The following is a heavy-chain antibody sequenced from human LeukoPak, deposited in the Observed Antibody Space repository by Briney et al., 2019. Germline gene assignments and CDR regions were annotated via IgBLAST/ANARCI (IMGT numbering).Heavy chain of an antibody. V-gene: IGHV3-23*01. CDR3: AKDGQWLVNNCFDT. CDR1: GFTFSSYA. Sequence: GGSLRLSCAASGFTFSSYAMSWVRQTPGKGLEWVSAISRSGGNTFYGDSVKGRFTISRDNSKNTLYLQMTSLGAEDTAVYYCAKDGQWLVNNCFDTWGQGTLVTVSS. D-gene: IGHD6-19*01. J-gene: IGHJ5*02. CDR2: ISRSGGNT.